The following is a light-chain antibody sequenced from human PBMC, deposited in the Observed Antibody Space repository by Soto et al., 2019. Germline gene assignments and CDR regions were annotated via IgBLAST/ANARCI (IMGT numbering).Light chain of an antibody. CDR2: GSS. CDR3: QQYNTWPHT. J-gene: IGKJ2*01. Sequence: DIVMTQSPVTLSVSPGERATLSCRASQSVSSNLAWYQQKPGQSPRLLLYGSSTRATGIPARFRGSGSGTEFTLTISSLHSEDFAVYYCQQYNTWPHTFGQGTKLKIK. CDR1: QSVSSN. V-gene: IGKV3-15*01.